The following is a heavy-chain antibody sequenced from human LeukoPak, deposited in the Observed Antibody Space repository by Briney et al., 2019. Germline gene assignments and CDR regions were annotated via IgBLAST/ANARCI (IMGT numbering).Heavy chain of an antibody. D-gene: IGHD5-12*01. CDR2: ISYDGRNK. CDR1: GITFSGYG. J-gene: IGHJ4*02. V-gene: IGHV3-30*18. CDR3: AKDGGVATILDY. Sequence: GRSLRLSCAASGITFSGYGMHCVRQAPGKGLEWVAVISYDGRNKYFADSVKGRFTISRDNSKNTLYLQMNNLRAEDTAVYYCAKDGGVATILDYWGQGTLVTVSS.